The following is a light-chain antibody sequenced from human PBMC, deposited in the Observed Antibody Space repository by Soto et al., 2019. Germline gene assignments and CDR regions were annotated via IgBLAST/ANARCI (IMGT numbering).Light chain of an antibody. J-gene: IGKJ1*01. CDR2: KVS. CDR1: QSLIHSDGNTY. Sequence: DVVMTQSPLSLPVTLGQPASISCRSSQSLIHSDGNTYLNWFQQRPGQSPRRLIYKVSDRDSGVPDRFGGSGSGTDFTLKISRVEAEDVGVYYCMQGTHWPWTFGQGTEVEIK. CDR3: MQGTHWPWT. V-gene: IGKV2-30*02.